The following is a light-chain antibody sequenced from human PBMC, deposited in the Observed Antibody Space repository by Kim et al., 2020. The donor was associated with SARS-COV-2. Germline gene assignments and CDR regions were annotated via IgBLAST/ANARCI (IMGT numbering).Light chain of an antibody. CDR2: YDD. Sequence: APGKTAMITGGGNNIGTKTVHWYQQKPGQAPVLLITYDDDRPSGIPERFSGSNSGNTATLTVSRVEAGDEADYYCQVWDGRIDKYVFGTGTKVTVL. CDR1: NIGTKT. CDR3: QVWDGRIDKYV. V-gene: IGLV3-21*04. J-gene: IGLJ1*01.